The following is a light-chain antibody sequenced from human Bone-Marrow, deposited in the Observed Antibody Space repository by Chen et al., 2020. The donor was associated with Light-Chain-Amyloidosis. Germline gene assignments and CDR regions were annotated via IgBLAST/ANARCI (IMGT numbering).Light chain of an antibody. J-gene: IGLJ3*02. V-gene: IGLV2-23*01. CDR3: CSYAGSSTWV. CDR2: EGS. CDR1: SSDVGSYNL. Sequence: QSALTQPASVSGSPGQSITISCPGTSSDVGSYNLVSWYQQHPGKAPKLMIYEGSKRPSGVSNRFSGSTSGNTASLTISGLQAEDEADYYCCSYAGSSTWVFGGGTKLTVL.